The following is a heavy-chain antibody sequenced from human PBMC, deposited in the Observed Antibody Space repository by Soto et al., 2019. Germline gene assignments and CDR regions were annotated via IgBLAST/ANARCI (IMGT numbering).Heavy chain of an antibody. CDR3: ARSGTYSAFDY. J-gene: IGHJ4*02. D-gene: IGHD1-26*01. V-gene: IGHV3-72*01. CDR2: IRIKTNSYNT. Sequence: EVQLVESGGGLVQLGGSLRLSCAASGFTFSDHYMDWVRQAPGKGLEWVGRIRIKTNSYNTEYAASVKGRFTISRDDSKNSLYLQMNSLKTEDTAVYFCARSGTYSAFDYWGQGTLVTVSS. CDR1: GFTFSDHY.